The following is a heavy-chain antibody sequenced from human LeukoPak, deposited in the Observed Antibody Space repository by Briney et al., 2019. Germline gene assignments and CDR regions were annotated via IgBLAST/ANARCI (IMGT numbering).Heavy chain of an antibody. CDR3: ARGGRSWYYFDY. CDR1: GGSISSGGYS. D-gene: IGHD6-13*01. Sequence: PSETLSLTCAVSGGSISSGGYSWSCIRQPPGKGLDGIGYIYHSGSTYYNPSLKSRVTISVDRSKNQFSLKLSSVTAADTAVYYCARGGRSWYYFDYWGQGTLVTVSS. V-gene: IGHV4-30-2*01. CDR2: IYHSGST. J-gene: IGHJ4*02.